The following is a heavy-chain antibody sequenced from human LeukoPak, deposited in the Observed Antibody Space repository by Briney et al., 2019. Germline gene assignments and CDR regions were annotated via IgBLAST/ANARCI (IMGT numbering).Heavy chain of an antibody. CDR2: ISGSGGST. J-gene: IGHJ4*02. V-gene: IGHV3-23*01. CDR1: GFTFTSYA. Sequence: GGSLRLSCAASGFTFTSYAMSWVRQAPGKGLEWVSDISGSGGSTYYADSVKGRFTISRDNSKNTLYLQMNSLRAEDTAVYYCAKIPVSYSSGWSNFDYWGQGTLVTVSS. D-gene: IGHD6-19*01. CDR3: AKIPVSYSSGWSNFDY.